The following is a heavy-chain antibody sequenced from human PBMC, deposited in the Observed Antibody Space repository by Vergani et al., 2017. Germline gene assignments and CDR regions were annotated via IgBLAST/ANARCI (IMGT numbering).Heavy chain of an antibody. CDR1: GFMFNNYW. CDR3: AKANPRNSGYDYLYYYHAMDV. CDR2: IKEDGSEK. D-gene: IGHD5-12*01. J-gene: IGHJ6*02. Sequence: EVELVESGGASVQRGGSLRLSCAASGFMFNNYWMSWVRQAPGKGLEWVANIKEDGSEKYYVDSVKGRFTISRDNAKNSLYLHMNSLRVDDTALYYCAKANPRNSGYDYLYYYHAMDVWGQGTTVTVSS. V-gene: IGHV3-7*01.